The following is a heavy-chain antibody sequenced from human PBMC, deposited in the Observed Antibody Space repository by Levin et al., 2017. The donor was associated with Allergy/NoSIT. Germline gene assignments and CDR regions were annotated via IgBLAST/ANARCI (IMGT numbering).Heavy chain of an antibody. J-gene: IGHJ4*02. CDR1: GFTFSSYA. CDR3: AKEEGWWFGELLYSGAPEPAYYFDY. D-gene: IGHD3-10*01. V-gene: IGHV3-23*01. Sequence: GGSLRLSCAASGFTFSSYAMSWVRQAPGKGLEWVSAISGSGGSTYYADSVKGRFTISRDNSKNTLYLQMNSLRAEDTAVYYCAKEEGWWFGELLYSGAPEPAYYFDYWGQGTLVTVSS. CDR2: ISGSGGST.